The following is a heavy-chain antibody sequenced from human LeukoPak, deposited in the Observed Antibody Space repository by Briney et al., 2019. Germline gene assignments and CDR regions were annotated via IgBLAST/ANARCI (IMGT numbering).Heavy chain of an antibody. CDR3: ARGRLGVVTQYYFDY. CDR1: GFTFSSYD. V-gene: IGHV3-13*01. CDR2: IGTAGDT. D-gene: IGHD4-23*01. J-gene: IGHJ4*02. Sequence: GGSLRLSCAASGFTFSSYDMHWVRQATGKGLEWVSAIGTAGDTYYPGSVKGRFTISRENAKNSLYLQMNSLRAGDTAVYYCARGRLGVVTQYYFDYWGQGTLVTVSS.